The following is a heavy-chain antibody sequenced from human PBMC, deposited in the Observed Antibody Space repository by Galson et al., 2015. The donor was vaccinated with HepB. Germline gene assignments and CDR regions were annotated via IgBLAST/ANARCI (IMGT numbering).Heavy chain of an antibody. D-gene: IGHD6-19*01. CDR3: AKDSSSGWYGGYFDY. Sequence: SLRLSCAASGFTFSSYAMSWVRQAPGKGLEWVSAISGSGGSTYYADSVKGRFTISRDNSKNTLYLQMNSLRAEDTAVYYCAKDSSSGWYGGYFDYWGQGTLVTVSS. V-gene: IGHV3-23*01. CDR2: ISGSGGST. CDR1: GFTFSSYA. J-gene: IGHJ4*02.